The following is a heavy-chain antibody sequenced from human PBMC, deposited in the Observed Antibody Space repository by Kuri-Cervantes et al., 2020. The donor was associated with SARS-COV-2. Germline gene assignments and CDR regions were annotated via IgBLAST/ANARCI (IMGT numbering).Heavy chain of an antibody. Sequence: SETLSLTCTASGGSISSSSYYWGWIRQPPGKGLEWIGSIYHSGSTYYNPSLKSRVTISVDTSKNQFSLKLSSVTAADTAVYYCARDYYDSSYFDYWGQGTLVTVSS. CDR1: GGSISSSSYY. V-gene: IGHV4-39*07. J-gene: IGHJ4*02. CDR2: IYHSGST. CDR3: ARDYYDSSYFDY. D-gene: IGHD3-22*01.